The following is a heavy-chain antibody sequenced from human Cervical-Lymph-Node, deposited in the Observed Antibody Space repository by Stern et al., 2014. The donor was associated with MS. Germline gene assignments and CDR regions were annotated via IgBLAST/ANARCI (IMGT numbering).Heavy chain of an antibody. CDR2: ISSDGTEE. CDR3: AKRRDGFNYLAS. CDR1: GFTFSSYG. Sequence: VQLVESGGGVVPPGRSLRLSCSASGFTFSSYGMHWVRQIQGKGLGWVALISSDGTEEFYADSVKGRFTISRDNSKKTLYLQMNGLRAEDTAVYSCAKRRDGFNYLASWGQGTLVTVSS. D-gene: IGHD5-24*01. V-gene: IGHV3-30*18. J-gene: IGHJ5*01.